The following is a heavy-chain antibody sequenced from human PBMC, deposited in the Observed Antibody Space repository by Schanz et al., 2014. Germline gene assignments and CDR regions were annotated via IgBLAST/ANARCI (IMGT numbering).Heavy chain of an antibody. CDR2: IATSSSTR. V-gene: IGHV3-48*01. CDR1: GFAFSSYS. D-gene: IGHD2-2*01. CDR3: ARRASCSRIGCPFDS. J-gene: IGHJ4*02. Sequence: VQLVESGGGVVQPGGSLRLSCTASGFAFSSYSMNWVRQVPGKGLEWLSYIATSSSTRHYADSVKGRVTISRDNSRNTLYLQMNSLKTEDTAMYYCARRASCSRIGCPFDSWGQGTLVTVSS.